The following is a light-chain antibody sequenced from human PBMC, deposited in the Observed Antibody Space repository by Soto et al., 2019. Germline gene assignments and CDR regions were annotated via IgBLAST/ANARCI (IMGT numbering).Light chain of an antibody. CDR1: SSDVGSYNY. CDR3: SSYTSTNTLI. Sequence: QSVLTQPASVSGSPGQSITISCTGTSSDVGSYNYVSWYQQNPGKAPKLIIHDVSNRPSGVSNRFSGSKSDNTASLTISGLQAEDEANYYCSSYTSTNTLIFGGGTKLTVL. CDR2: DVS. V-gene: IGLV2-14*01. J-gene: IGLJ2*01.